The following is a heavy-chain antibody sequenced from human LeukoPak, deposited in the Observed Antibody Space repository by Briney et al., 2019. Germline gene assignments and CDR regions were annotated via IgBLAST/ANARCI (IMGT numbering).Heavy chain of an antibody. CDR2: IYSGGST. CDR1: GFTFSSYS. J-gene: IGHJ4*02. D-gene: IGHD3-10*01. Sequence: PGGSLRLSCAASGFTFSSYSMSWVRQAPGKGLEWVSVIYSGGSTYYADSVKGGFTISRDNSKNTLYLQMNSLRAEDTAVYYCASYGSGSYYHYWGQGTLVTVSS. V-gene: IGHV3-66*01. CDR3: ASYGSGSYYHY.